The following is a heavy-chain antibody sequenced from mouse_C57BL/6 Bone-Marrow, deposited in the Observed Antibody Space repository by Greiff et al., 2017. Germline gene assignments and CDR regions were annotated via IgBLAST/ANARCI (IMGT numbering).Heavy chain of an antibody. CDR2: IDPSDSYT. V-gene: IGHV1-59*01. CDR3: ARSTPLCYDYDEDAMDY. D-gene: IGHD2-4*01. CDR1: GYTFTSYW. Sequence: QVQLQQPGAELVRPGTSVKLSCKASGYTFTSYWMHWVKQRPGQGLEWIGVIDPSDSYTNYNQKFKGKATLTVDTSSSTAYMQLSSLTSEDSAVYYGARSTPLCYDYDEDAMDYWGQGTSVTVSS. J-gene: IGHJ4*01.